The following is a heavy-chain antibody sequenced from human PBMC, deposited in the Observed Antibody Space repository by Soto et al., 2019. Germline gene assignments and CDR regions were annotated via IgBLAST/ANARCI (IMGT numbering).Heavy chain of an antibody. J-gene: IGHJ4*02. D-gene: IGHD3-10*01. CDR3: ARDRSYGSGSYYNRFGGTAY. Sequence: GASVKVSCKASGYTFTSYGISWVRQAPGQGLEWMGWISAYNGNTNYAQKLQGRVTMTTDTSTSTAYMELRSLRSDDTAVYYCARDRSYGSGSYYNRFGGTAYWGQGTLVTVSS. CDR1: GYTFTSYG. CDR2: ISAYNGNT. V-gene: IGHV1-18*01.